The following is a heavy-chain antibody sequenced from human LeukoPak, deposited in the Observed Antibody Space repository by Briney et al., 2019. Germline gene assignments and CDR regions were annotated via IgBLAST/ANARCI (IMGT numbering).Heavy chain of an antibody. J-gene: IGHJ4*02. D-gene: IGHD3-16*01. CDR2: IIPTFGTA. Sequence: ASVKVSCKASGGTFSTYAITWVRQAPGQGLEWMGGIIPTFGTANYAQKFQGRVTITADESTSTAYMELSSLRSEDTAVYYCARGPHMITFGGALGCWGQGTLVTVSS. V-gene: IGHV1-69*01. CDR3: ARGPHMITFGGALGC. CDR1: GGTFSTYA.